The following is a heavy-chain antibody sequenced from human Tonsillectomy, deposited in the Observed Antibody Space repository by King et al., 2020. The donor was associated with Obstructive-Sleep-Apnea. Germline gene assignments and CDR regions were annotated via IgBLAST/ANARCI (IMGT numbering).Heavy chain of an antibody. CDR2: IYYSGST. CDR1: GGSISSSSYY. V-gene: IGHV4-39*07. Sequence: QLQESGPGLVKPSATLSLTCTVSGGSISSSSYYWGWIRQPPGKGLEWIGSIYYSGSTYYNPSLKSRVTISVDTSKNQFSLKLSSVTAADTAVYYCARDDSLVPTTTYYYGMDVWGQGTTVTVSS. CDR3: ARDDSLVPTTTYYYGMDV. J-gene: IGHJ6*02. D-gene: IGHD4-17*01.